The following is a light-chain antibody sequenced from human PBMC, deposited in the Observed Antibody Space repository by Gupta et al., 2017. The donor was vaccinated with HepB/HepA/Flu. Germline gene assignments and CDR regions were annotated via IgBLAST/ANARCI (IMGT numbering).Light chain of an antibody. CDR2: AAS. J-gene: IGKJ1*01. Sequence: DIQMTQSPSSLSASVGDRVTITCRTSQSISNYLNWYQQKPGTAPKLLIHAASSWQSGVPSRFSGSGSGTDFTLTISRLQPEDFATYYCQHRDSTPRTFGQGTKVEIK. CDR1: QSISNY. V-gene: IGKV1-39*01. CDR3: QHRDSTPRT.